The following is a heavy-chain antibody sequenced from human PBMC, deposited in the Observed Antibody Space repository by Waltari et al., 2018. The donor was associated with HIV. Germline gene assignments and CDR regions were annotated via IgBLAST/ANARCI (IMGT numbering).Heavy chain of an antibody. CDR3: ARDLNAVEVGTGTPGY. V-gene: IGHV1-69*01. CDR1: GGSISTYA. CDR2: IIPIVGTA. Sequence: QVQLVQSGAEVKKPGSSVKVSCKASGGSISTYAISWVRQAPGQGLEWMGGIIPIVGTANFAQKFQGRVTFTADVATGTAYMGLSSLTSKDTALYYCARDLNAVEVGTGTPGYWGQGTLVTVSS. J-gene: IGHJ4*02. D-gene: IGHD1-1*01.